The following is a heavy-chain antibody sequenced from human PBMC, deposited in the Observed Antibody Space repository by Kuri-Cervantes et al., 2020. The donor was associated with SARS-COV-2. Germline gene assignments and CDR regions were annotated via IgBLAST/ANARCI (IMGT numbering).Heavy chain of an antibody. CDR3: VRDGDHWNFDY. CDR2: SNPDGSYT. V-gene: IGHV3-74*03. CDR1: GFIFSGHW. D-gene: IGHD1-1*01. Sequence: GESMKISCAASGFIFSGHWIHWVRQAPGKGLVWVSRSNPDGSYTTNADSVKGRFTLSRDNAKNMLFLQMNSLRADDTSVYYCVRDGDHWNFDYWGRGTLVTVSS. J-gene: IGHJ4*02.